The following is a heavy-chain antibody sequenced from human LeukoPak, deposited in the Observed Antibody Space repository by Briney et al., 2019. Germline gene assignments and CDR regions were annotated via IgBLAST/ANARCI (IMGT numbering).Heavy chain of an antibody. D-gene: IGHD3-22*01. CDR3: ARDHHRRLYDSQARNTFDI. Sequence: PGGSLRLSCAASGFTFSDYYMSWIRQAPGKGLEWVSYIRSSGSTIYYADSVKGRFALSRDNAKNSLYLQMNSLRAEDTAVYYCARDHHRRLYDSQARNTFDIWGQGTMVTVSS. J-gene: IGHJ3*02. CDR2: IRSSGSTI. CDR1: GFTFSDYY. V-gene: IGHV3-11*04.